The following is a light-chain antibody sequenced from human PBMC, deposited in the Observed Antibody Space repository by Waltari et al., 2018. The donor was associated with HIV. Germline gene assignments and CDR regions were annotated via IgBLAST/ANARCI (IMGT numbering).Light chain of an antibody. CDR3: SSYAGNNYLYV. CDR1: SSDVGGYDF. Sequence: QSALTQPPSASGSPGQSVTISCSGTSSDVGGYDFVSWYQHHAGKAPKLIIYDVTERPSGVPDRFSGSKSGSTASLTVSGLRAEDEADYYCSSYAGNNYLYVFGTGTKVTVL. CDR2: DVT. V-gene: IGLV2-8*01. J-gene: IGLJ1*01.